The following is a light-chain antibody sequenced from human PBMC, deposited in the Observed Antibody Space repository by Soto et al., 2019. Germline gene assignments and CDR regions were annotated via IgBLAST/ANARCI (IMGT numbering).Light chain of an antibody. CDR3: QQRSNWPPVYT. J-gene: IGKJ2*01. CDR2: AAS. Sequence: EVVLTQSPATLSLSPGERATLSCRANQSVTIYLAWYQQNPGQAPRLLIYAASNRAIGIPARFSGSGFGTDFSLTFSSLEPEDFAVYYCQQRSNWPPVYTFGQGTK. V-gene: IGKV3-11*01. CDR1: QSVTIY.